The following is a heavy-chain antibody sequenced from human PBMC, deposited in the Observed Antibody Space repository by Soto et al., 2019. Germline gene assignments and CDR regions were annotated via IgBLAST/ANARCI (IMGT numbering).Heavy chain of an antibody. CDR3: SRGMRLDS. J-gene: IGHJ4*02. CDR1: GGSISSYY. V-gene: IGHV4-59*01. CDR2: IYYSGST. D-gene: IGHD3-10*01. Sequence: QVQLQESGPGLVKPSETLSLTCTVSGGSISSYYWCWIRQPPGKGLEWVGYIYYSGSTNYNPSLKSRVTKSVDTSKNQSALKLSAVTAADTAVYYCSRGMRLDSWGQGTQVTVSS.